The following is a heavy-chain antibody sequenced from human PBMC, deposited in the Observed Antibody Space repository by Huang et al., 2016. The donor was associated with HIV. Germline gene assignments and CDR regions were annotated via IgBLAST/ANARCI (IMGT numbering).Heavy chain of an antibody. J-gene: IGHJ3*01. Sequence: QVQLVQSGGEVMQPGASVRVSCKASGYDFGSYGMSWVRQAPGQGLEGLGGIGSDSRDTSSAQKVQGRVTMTTDTSTTTTYMELRSLRSDDTAMYYCARDPYYSNRWKRNDASFLWGQGTMITVSS. CDR3: ARDPYYSNRWKRNDASFL. CDR1: GYDFGSYG. CDR2: IGSDSRDT. D-gene: IGHD4-4*01. V-gene: IGHV1-18*01.